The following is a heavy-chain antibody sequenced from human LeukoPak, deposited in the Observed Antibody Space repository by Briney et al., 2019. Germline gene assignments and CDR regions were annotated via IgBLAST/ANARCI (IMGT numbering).Heavy chain of an antibody. D-gene: IGHD3-22*01. Sequence: GGSLRLSCAASGFTFSSYAMHWVRQAPGKGLEWVAVISYDGSNKYYADSVKGRFTISRDNSKNTLYLQMNSLRAEDTAVYYCARGAYYYEDWGQGTLVTVSS. CDR2: ISYDGSNK. J-gene: IGHJ4*02. CDR3: ARGAYYYED. CDR1: GFTFSSYA. V-gene: IGHV3-30*04.